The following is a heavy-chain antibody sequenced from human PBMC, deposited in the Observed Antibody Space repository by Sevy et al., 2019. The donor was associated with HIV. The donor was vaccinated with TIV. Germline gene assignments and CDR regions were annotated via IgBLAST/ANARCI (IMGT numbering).Heavy chain of an antibody. Sequence: GGSLRLSCAASGFTFDDYAMHWVRQAPGKGLEWVSGISWNSGSIGYADSVKGRFTISRDNAKNSLYLQMNSLRAEDTALYYCAKDIGAGEGKRGGAFDIWGQGTMVTVSS. CDR3: AKDIGAGEGKRGGAFDI. D-gene: IGHD6-19*01. J-gene: IGHJ3*02. V-gene: IGHV3-9*01. CDR2: ISWNSGSI. CDR1: GFTFDDYA.